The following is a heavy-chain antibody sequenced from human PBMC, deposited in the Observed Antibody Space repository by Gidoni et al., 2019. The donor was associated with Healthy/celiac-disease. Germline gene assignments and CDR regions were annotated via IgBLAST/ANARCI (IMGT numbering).Heavy chain of an antibody. CDR3: ARGVIQDSGYEPLDY. D-gene: IGHD5-12*01. CDR2: INPNSGGT. V-gene: IGHV1-2*02. J-gene: IGHJ4*02. Sequence: QVQPVQSGAEVKKPGASVKVSCKASGFSFSGHYMHWVRQAPGQGLEWMGWINPNSGGTNYAQKFQGRVTMTRDTSISTAYMELSRLRSDDTAVYYCARGVIQDSGYEPLDYWGQGTLVTVSS. CDR1: GFSFSGHY.